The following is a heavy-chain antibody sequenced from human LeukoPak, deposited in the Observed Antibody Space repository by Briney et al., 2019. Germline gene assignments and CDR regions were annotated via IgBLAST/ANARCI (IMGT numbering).Heavy chain of an antibody. D-gene: IGHD5-24*01. Sequence: ASVKVSCKVSGYTLINLSIHWVRQAPGKGLEWMGGFDPKDGDTTYAQKFQGRVTMTEDTSTDTAYMELRSLRSEDTAVYYCARLRIRDGYNIFVGAFDIWSQGTMVTVSS. CDR2: FDPKDGDT. CDR3: ARLRIRDGYNIFVGAFDI. CDR1: GYTLINLS. J-gene: IGHJ3*02. V-gene: IGHV1-24*01.